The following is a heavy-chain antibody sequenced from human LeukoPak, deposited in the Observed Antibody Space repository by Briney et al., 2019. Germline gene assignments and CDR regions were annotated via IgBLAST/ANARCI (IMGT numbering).Heavy chain of an antibody. V-gene: IGHV1-46*01. CDR3: ARDRELSYGDTLGWAFDI. Sequence: ASVKVSCKASGYTFTSYYMHWVRQAPGQGLDWMGIISPSGGSTSYAQKFQGRVTMTRDTSTSTVYMELSSLRSEDTAVYYCARDRELSYGDTLGWAFDIWGQGTMVTVSS. J-gene: IGHJ3*02. CDR1: GYTFTSYY. D-gene: IGHD4-17*01. CDR2: ISPSGGST.